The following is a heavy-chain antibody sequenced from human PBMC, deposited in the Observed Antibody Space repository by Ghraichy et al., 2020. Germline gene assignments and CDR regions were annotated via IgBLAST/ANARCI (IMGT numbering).Heavy chain of an antibody. V-gene: IGHV4-34*01. Sequence: SQTLSLTCAVYGGSFSGYYWSWIRQPPGKGLEWIGEINHSGSTNYNPSLKSRVTISVDTSKNQFSLKLSSVTAADTAVYYCAREYYDYVWGSYRYTGLDYWGQGTLVTVSS. CDR2: INHSGST. J-gene: IGHJ4*02. D-gene: IGHD3-16*02. CDR1: GGSFSGYY. CDR3: AREYYDYVWGSYRYTGLDY.